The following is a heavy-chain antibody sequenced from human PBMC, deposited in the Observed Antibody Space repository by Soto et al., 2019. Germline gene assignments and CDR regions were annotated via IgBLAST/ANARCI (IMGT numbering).Heavy chain of an antibody. CDR1: GFTFSSYS. CDR2: ISSSSSTI. J-gene: IGHJ4*02. D-gene: IGHD3-10*01. Sequence: EGQLVESGGGLVQPGGSLRLSCAASGFTFSSYSMNWVRQAPGKGLEWVSYISSSSSTIYYADSVKGRFTISRDNAKNSLYLQMNSLRAEDTAVYYCASGVQTYYYGSGHPGWGQGTLVTVSS. CDR3: ASGVQTYYYGSGHPG. V-gene: IGHV3-48*01.